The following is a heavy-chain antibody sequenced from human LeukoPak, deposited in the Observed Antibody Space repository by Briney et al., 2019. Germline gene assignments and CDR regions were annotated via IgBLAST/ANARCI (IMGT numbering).Heavy chain of an antibody. CDR3: AKGDSGSYYDNWFDP. Sequence: GGSLRLSCAASGFTFDDYGMSWVRQAPGKGLEWVSGINWNGGSTGYADSVKGRFTISRDNSKNSLYLQMNSLRTEDTAFYYCAKGDSGSYYDNWFDPWGQGTLVTVSS. CDR1: GFTFDDYG. V-gene: IGHV3-20*04. D-gene: IGHD1-26*01. J-gene: IGHJ5*02. CDR2: INWNGGST.